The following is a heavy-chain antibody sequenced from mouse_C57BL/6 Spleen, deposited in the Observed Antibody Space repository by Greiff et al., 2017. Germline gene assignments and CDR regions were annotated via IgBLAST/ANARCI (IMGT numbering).Heavy chain of an antibody. J-gene: IGHJ4*01. CDR3: ARWPTGAMDY. CDR1: GFTFSDYG. V-gene: IGHV5-17*01. CDR2: ISSGSSTI. Sequence: EVHLVESGGGLVKPGGSLKLSCAASGFTFSDYGMHWVRQAPEKGLEWVAYISSGSSTIYYADTVKGRFTISRDNAKNTLFLQMTSLRSEDTAMYYCARWPTGAMDYWGQGTSVTVSS. D-gene: IGHD1-1*01.